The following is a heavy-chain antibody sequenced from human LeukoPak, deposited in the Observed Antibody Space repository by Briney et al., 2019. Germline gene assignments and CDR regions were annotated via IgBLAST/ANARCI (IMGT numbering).Heavy chain of an antibody. CDR1: GYTFTSYG. Sequence: ASAKVSCKASGYTFTSYGISWVRQAPGQGLEWMGWISAYNGNTNYAQKLQGRVTMTTDTSTSTAYMELRSLRSDDTAVYYCARDSSGSSWYDDAFDIWGQGTMVTVSS. D-gene: IGHD6-13*01. CDR2: ISAYNGNT. CDR3: ARDSSGSSWYDDAFDI. V-gene: IGHV1-18*04. J-gene: IGHJ3*02.